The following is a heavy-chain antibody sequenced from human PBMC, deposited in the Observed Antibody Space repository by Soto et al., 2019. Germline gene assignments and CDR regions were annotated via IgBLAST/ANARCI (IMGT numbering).Heavy chain of an antibody. V-gene: IGHV2-5*02. CDR1: GFSLSTSGVG. Sequence: QITLKESGPTLVKPTQTLTLTCTFSGFSLSTSGVGVGWIRQPPGKALEWLALIYWDDDKRYSPSLKSRLTIPKDTSKNQVVLTMTNMDPVDTATYYCAHTGAVAGTVTGWFDPWGQGTLVTVSS. CDR3: AHTGAVAGTVTGWFDP. CDR2: IYWDDDK. J-gene: IGHJ5*02. D-gene: IGHD6-19*01.